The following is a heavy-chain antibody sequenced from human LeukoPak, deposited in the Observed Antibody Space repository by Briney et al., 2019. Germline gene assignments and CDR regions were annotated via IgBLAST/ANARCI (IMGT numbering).Heavy chain of an antibody. Sequence: GGSLRLSCAASGFTFSSYWMSWVRQAPGKGLEWVANIKQDGSEKYYVDSVKGRFTISRDNAKNSLYLQMNSLRAEDTAVYYCARAYSRSSSWYVGDYYYYYMDVWGKGTTVTVSS. J-gene: IGHJ6*03. D-gene: IGHD6-13*01. CDR3: ARAYSRSSSWYVGDYYYYYMDV. CDR2: IKQDGSEK. CDR1: GFTFSSYW. V-gene: IGHV3-7*01.